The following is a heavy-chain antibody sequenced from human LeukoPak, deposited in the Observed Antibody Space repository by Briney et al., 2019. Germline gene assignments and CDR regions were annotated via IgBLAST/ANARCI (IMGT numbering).Heavy chain of an antibody. Sequence: SETLSLTCAVSGGSISSGGYSWSWIRQPPGKGLEWIGYIYHSGSTYYNPSLKSRVTISVDTSKNQFSLKLSSVTAADTAVYYCARPGYYYGSGSPDAFDIWGQGTMVTVSS. CDR1: GGSISSGGYS. CDR2: IYHSGST. CDR3: ARPGYYYGSGSPDAFDI. J-gene: IGHJ3*02. V-gene: IGHV4-30-2*01. D-gene: IGHD3-10*01.